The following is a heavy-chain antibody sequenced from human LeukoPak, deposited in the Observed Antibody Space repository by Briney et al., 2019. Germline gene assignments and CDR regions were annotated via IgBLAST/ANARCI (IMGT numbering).Heavy chain of an antibody. V-gene: IGHV3-21*01. Sequence: GGSLRLSCAASGFTFSSYSVNWVRQAPGKGLEWVSSISSSSSYIYYADSVKGRFTISRDNAKNSLYLQMNSLRAEDTAVYYWARVDRPVVVPAAISRKYYFDYWGQGTLVTVSS. CDR2: ISSSSSYI. D-gene: IGHD2-2*01. CDR1: GFTFSSYS. CDR3: ARVDRPVVVPAAISRKYYFDY. J-gene: IGHJ4*02.